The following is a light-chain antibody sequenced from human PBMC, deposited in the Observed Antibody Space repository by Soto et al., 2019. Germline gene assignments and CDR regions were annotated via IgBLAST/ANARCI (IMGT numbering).Light chain of an antibody. CDR3: QQYSSYAS. V-gene: IGKV1-5*01. Sequence: DVPVTQSPSTLSASLGDRVTITCRASQSISRWLAWYQQKPGKAPKLLISDVSNLERGVPSRFSGSGSGTEFTLTISSLETDDVATYYCQQYSSYASXGQGTKVDI. CDR1: QSISRW. J-gene: IGKJ1*01. CDR2: DVS.